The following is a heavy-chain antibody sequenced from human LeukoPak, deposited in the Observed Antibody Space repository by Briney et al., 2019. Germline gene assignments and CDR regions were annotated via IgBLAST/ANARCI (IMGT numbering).Heavy chain of an antibody. CDR1: GYSISSGYY. V-gene: IGHV4-38-2*01. Sequence: SETLSLTCAVSGYSISSGYYWGWIRQPPGKGLEWIGSIYHSGSTYYNPSLKSRVTISVDTSKNQFSLKLSSVTAADTAVYCCARRRGRSYDILTGNSNYFDYWGQGTLVTVSS. CDR2: IYHSGST. J-gene: IGHJ4*02. CDR3: ARRRGRSYDILTGNSNYFDY. D-gene: IGHD3-9*01.